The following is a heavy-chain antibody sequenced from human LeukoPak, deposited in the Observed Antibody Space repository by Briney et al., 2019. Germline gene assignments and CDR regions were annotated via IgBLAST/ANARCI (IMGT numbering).Heavy chain of an antibody. CDR1: VYTFTGYY. V-gene: IGHV1-2*02. D-gene: IGHD6-13*01. CDR3: ARDGSPRIAAAGYDY. J-gene: IGHJ4*02. Sequence: ASVKVSCKASVYTFTGYYMHWVRQAPGQGLEWMGWMNPNSGGTNYAQKFQGRVTMTRDTFISTAYMELSRLRSDDTAVYYCARDGSPRIAAAGYDYWGQGNLVTVSS. CDR2: MNPNSGGT.